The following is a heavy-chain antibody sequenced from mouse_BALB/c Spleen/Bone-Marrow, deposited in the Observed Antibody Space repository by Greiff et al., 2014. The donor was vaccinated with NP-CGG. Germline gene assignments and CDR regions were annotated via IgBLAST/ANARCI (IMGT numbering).Heavy chain of an antibody. D-gene: IGHD1-2*01. CDR2: IWADGST. Sequence: LMESGPGLVAPSQSLSISCTVSGFSLTSYGVHWVSQPPGKGLEWLGVIWADGSTNYNSALMSRLSISKDNSKSQVFLKMNSLQTDDTAMYYCARITKATGAMDYWGQGTSVTVSS. CDR3: ARITKATGAMDY. CDR1: GFSLTSYG. J-gene: IGHJ4*01. V-gene: IGHV2-9*02.